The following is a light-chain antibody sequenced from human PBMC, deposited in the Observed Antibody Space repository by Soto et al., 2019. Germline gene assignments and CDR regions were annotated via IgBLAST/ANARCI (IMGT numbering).Light chain of an antibody. CDR3: AAWDDSLGGRYV. J-gene: IGLJ1*01. CDR1: SFNIASNY. Sequence: QSVLTQPPSASGTPGQRVTISCSGSSFNIASNYVYWYQQLPGTAPKLLIYRNDQRPSGVPDRFSGSKSGTSASLAISGLRSEDEADYYCAAWDDSLGGRYVFGTGTKLTVL. V-gene: IGLV1-47*01. CDR2: RND.